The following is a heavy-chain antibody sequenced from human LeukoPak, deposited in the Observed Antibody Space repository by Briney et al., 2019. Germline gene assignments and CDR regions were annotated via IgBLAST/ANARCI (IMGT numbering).Heavy chain of an antibody. CDR1: GFTFSSYA. V-gene: IGHV3-30-3*01. CDR3: ARDGRIVGAATLHY. Sequence: GGSLRLSCAASGFTFSSYAMHWVRQAPGKGLEWVAVISYDGSKKYYAHSAKGRFTISRDNSKNTMYLQMNSLRAEDTAVYCCARDGRIVGAATLHYWGQGTLVTVSS. CDR2: ISYDGSKK. D-gene: IGHD1-26*01. J-gene: IGHJ4*02.